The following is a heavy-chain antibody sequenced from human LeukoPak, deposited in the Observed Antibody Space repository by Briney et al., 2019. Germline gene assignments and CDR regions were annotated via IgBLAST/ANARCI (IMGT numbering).Heavy chain of an antibody. J-gene: IGHJ5*02. D-gene: IGHD4-11*01. CDR3: AREGSQDYSNYFNWFDP. CDR2: INPSSGGT. V-gene: IGHV1-2*06. Sequence: ASVKVSCKASGYTFSGYYMHWVRQAPRQGLEWMGRINPSSGGTNYAQKFQGRVTMTRDTSISTAYMELSRLKSDDTAFYYCAREGSQDYSNYFNWFDPWGQGTLVTVSS. CDR1: GYTFSGYY.